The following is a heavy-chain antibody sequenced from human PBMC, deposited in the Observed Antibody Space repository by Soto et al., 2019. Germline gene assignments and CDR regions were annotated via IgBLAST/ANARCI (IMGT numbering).Heavy chain of an antibody. CDR3: ARSITGTTRNYYYGMDV. J-gene: IGHJ6*02. Sequence: SVKVSCKASGGTFSSYAISWVRQAPGQGLEWMGGIIPIFGTANYAQKFQGRVTITADESTSTAYMELSSLRSEDTAVYYCARSITGTTRNYYYGMDVWGQGTTVTVSS. V-gene: IGHV1-69*13. D-gene: IGHD1-20*01. CDR2: IIPIFGTA. CDR1: GGTFSSYA.